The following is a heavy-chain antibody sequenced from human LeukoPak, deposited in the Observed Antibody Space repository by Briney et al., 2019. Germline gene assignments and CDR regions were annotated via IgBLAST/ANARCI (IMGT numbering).Heavy chain of an antibody. CDR2: FDVAETDT. V-gene: IGHV1-24*01. D-gene: IGHD3-3*01. CDR3: SSSGVEEWQGLHF. Sequence: ASVQVSCKVSGYTLSELSMHWVRQSRGKGLEWMGGFDVAETDTIYAQKFQGRVTMTEDTSTDTAYMELNSLSSEDTAVYYCSSSGVEEWQGLHFWGQGTLVTVSS. CDR1: GYTLSELS. J-gene: IGHJ4*02.